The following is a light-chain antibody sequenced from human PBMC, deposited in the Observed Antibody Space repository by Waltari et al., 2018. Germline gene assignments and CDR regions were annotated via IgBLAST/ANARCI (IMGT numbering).Light chain of an antibody. CDR3: SSYAGSSKGV. Sequence: QSALTQPASVSGSPGQSITISCTGTSSDVGNYKRVSWYQQHPSKAPKLMIFAVSKRPSGGSYHFSGAKSGDMASLTISGRQPEDEAEYFCSSYAGSSKGVFGGGTKVTVL. V-gene: IGLV2-23*02. CDR2: AVS. CDR1: SSDVGNYKR. J-gene: IGLJ2*01.